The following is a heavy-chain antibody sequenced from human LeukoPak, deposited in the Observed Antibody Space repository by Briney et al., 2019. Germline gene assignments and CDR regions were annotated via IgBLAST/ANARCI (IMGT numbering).Heavy chain of an antibody. V-gene: IGHV3-23*01. Sequence: PGGSLRLSCAASGFTFSSYSMNWVRQAPGKGLEWVSAISGSGGTTYYADSVKGRFTISRDNAKNTLYLQMNTLRAEDTAVYYCAKDDVQTYSYYYYMDVWGKGTTVTISS. CDR1: GFTFSSYS. J-gene: IGHJ6*03. CDR2: ISGSGGTT. CDR3: AKDDVQTYSYYYYMDV.